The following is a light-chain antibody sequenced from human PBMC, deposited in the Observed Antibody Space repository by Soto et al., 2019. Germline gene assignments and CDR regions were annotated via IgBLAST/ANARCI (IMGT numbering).Light chain of an antibody. CDR2: AAS. J-gene: IGKJ1*01. Sequence: DIQMTQSPSSLSASVGDRVTVTCRASQSITTYLNWYQQKPWKAPKLLIYAASSLQSGVPSRFSGSGSGTDFTLTITSLQPEDFATYICQQSYGTPWTFGQGTKVEIK. CDR3: QQSYGTPWT. CDR1: QSITTY. V-gene: IGKV1-39*01.